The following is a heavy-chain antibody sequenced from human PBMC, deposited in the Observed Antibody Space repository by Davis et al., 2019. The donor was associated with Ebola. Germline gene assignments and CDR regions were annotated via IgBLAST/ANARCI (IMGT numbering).Heavy chain of an antibody. CDR2: IYYSGST. J-gene: IGHJ3*02. CDR1: IGSFSSYY. Sequence: MPSETLSLTCAVYIGSFSSYYWSWIRQPPGKGLGWIGYIYYSGSTNYNPSLKSRVTISVDTSKNQLSLKLSSVTAADTAVYYCARVSYYYDSSGYSRGAFDIWGQGTMVTVSS. CDR3: ARVSYYYDSSGYSRGAFDI. D-gene: IGHD3-22*01. V-gene: IGHV4-59*01.